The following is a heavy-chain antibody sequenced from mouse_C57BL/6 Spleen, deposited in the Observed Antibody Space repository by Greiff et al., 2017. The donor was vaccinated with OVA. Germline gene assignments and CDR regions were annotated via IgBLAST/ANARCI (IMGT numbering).Heavy chain of an antibody. V-gene: IGHV1-69*01. CDR2: IDPSDSYT. J-gene: IGHJ1*03. CDR1: GYTFTSYW. CDR3: ARRIATVPDWYFDV. D-gene: IGHD1-1*01. Sequence: QVHVKQPGAELVMPGASVKLSCKASGYTFTSYWMHWVKQRPGQGLEWIGEIDPSDSYTNYNQKFKGKSTLTVDKSSSTAYMQLSSLTSEDSAVYYCARRIATVPDWYFDVWGTGTTVTVSS.